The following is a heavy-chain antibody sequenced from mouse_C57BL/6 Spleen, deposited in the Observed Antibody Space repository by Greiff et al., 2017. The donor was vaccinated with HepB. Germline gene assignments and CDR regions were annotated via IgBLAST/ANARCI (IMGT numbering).Heavy chain of an antibody. Sequence: EVKLMESGGGLVKPGGSLKLSCAASGFTFSSYAMSWVRQTPEKRLEWVATISDGGSYTYYPDNVKVRFTISRDNAKNNLYLQMSQLKSEDTAMYYCARDREAMDYWGQGTSVTVSS. CDR3: ARDREAMDY. CDR2: ISDGGSYT. CDR1: GFTFSSYA. J-gene: IGHJ4*01. V-gene: IGHV5-4*01.